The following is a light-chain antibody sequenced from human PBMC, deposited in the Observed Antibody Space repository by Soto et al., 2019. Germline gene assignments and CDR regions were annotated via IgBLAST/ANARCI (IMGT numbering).Light chain of an antibody. V-gene: IGKV3-15*01. CDR2: RAS. CDR3: HQYENWPQT. CDR1: QSISSN. J-gene: IGKJ1*01. Sequence: EIVLTQSPGTLSLSPGERATLSSRASQSISSNLAWYQQKLGQAPRLLIYRASTRATGIPARFSGSGSGTEFTLTISSLQSEDFALYYCHQYENWPQTFGQGTKVDI.